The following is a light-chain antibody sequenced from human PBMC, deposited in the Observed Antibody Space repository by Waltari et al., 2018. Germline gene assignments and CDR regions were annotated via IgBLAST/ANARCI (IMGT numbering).Light chain of an antibody. J-gene: IGKJ4*01. V-gene: IGKV3-11*01. CDR2: DAS. CDR3: HQHSNWPPLT. CDR1: QSVWRY. Sequence: EIVLTQSPATLSLSPGERATLSSRASQSVWRYLDWYQQKPGQAPRLLIYDASNRATGIPARFSGSGSGTDFTLTISSLEPEDFAVYYCHQHSNWPPLTFGGGTKVEIK.